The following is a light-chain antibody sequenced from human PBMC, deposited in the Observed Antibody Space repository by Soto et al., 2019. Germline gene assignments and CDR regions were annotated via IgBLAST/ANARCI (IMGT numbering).Light chain of an antibody. CDR3: QSYDADILI. CDR1: RGNIVSNY. Sequence: NFMLTQPHSVSGSPGKTVTISCTRSRGNIVSNYVQWYQQRPGSSPTTVIFEDDDRPSGVPDRFSASIDTSSNSASLTISGLRPEDEADYYCQSYDADILIFGGGTKLTVL. J-gene: IGLJ2*01. V-gene: IGLV6-57*01. CDR2: EDD.